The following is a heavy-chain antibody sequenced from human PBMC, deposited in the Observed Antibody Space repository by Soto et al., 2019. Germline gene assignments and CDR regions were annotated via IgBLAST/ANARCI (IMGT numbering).Heavy chain of an antibody. Sequence: EVQLVESGGGLVQPGGSLRLSCAASGFTFSSYSMNWVRQAPGKGLEWVSYISSSSSTIYYADSVKGRFTISRDNAKNALYLQMKSLRDEDTAVYYCARDLGDYGDLGYFDYWGQGTLVTVSS. V-gene: IGHV3-48*02. J-gene: IGHJ4*02. D-gene: IGHD4-17*01. CDR2: ISSSSSTI. CDR1: GFTFSSYS. CDR3: ARDLGDYGDLGYFDY.